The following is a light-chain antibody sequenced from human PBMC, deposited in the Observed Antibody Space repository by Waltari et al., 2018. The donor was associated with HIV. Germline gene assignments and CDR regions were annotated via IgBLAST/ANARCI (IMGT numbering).Light chain of an antibody. Sequence: DLVMTQSPLSLPVTPGEPASISSRSSQRLLHNNGYNYLDWYLQEQGQSPQLLIYLGSNRASGVPDRFSGSGSGTDFTLKISRVEAEDVGVYYCMQALQTPTFGQGTRLEIK. J-gene: IGKJ5*01. V-gene: IGKV2-28*01. CDR2: LGS. CDR3: MQALQTPT. CDR1: QRLLHNNGYNY.